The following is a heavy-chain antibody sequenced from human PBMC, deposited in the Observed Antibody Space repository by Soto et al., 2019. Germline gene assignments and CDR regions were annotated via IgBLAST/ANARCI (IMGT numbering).Heavy chain of an antibody. CDR1: GFSLSTSGVG. Sequence: QITLKESGPTLVKPTQTLTLTCTFSGFSLSTSGVGVGWIRQPPGKALEWLALIYWDDDKRYSPSLKSRLTISKDSSKNQVVLTLTNRDPVDTATYYCAHTIAAAANYYYYGMDVWGQGTTVTVSS. D-gene: IGHD6-13*01. CDR2: IYWDDDK. CDR3: AHTIAAAANYYYYGMDV. J-gene: IGHJ6*02. V-gene: IGHV2-5*02.